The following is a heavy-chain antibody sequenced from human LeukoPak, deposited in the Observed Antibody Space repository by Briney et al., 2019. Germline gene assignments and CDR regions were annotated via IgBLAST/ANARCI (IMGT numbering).Heavy chain of an antibody. Sequence: APVKVSCKASGYTFTTYDINWVRQATGQGLEWMGWMNPNSGNTGYAQKFQGRITITKNTSISTAYMELTSLTSEDTAVYYCARRPLERKAGSWFDPWGQGTLVTVSS. V-gene: IGHV1-8*03. CDR1: GYTFTTYD. CDR2: MNPNSGNT. D-gene: IGHD3-3*01. CDR3: ARRPLERKAGSWFDP. J-gene: IGHJ5*02.